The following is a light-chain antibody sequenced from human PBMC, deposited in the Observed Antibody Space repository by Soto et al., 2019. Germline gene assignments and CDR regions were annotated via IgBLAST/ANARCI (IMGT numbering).Light chain of an antibody. CDR2: EVV. V-gene: IGLV2-8*01. J-gene: IGLJ1*01. CDR3: KSYAGSNTYV. CDR1: KNDVGFYDF. Sequence: QSVLTQPPSASGSPGQSVTTSCTGTKNDVGFYDFVSWYQHHPGKAPRLIIYEVVQRPSGVPDRFSGSKSGNTASLTVSGLQAADEADYFCKSYAGSNTYVFGSGTKLTVL.